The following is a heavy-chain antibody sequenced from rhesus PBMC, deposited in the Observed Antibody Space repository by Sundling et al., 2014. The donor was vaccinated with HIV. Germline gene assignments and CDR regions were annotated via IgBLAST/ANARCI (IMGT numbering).Heavy chain of an antibody. V-gene: IGHV4-147*01. CDR1: GGSISGYY. J-gene: IGHJ1*01. CDR2: IYGSTGST. Sequence: QVQLQESGPGLVKPSETLSLTCAVSGGSISGYYWSWIRQSPGKGLEWIGRIYGSTGSTSYNPSLTSRVTISTDTSKNQFSLKLNSVTAADTAIYHCARHEGSQGYFDLWGQGALVTVSA. D-gene: IGHD6-25*01. CDR3: ARHEGSQGYFDL.